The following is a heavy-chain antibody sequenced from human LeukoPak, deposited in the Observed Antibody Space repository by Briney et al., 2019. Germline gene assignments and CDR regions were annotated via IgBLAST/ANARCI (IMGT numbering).Heavy chain of an antibody. CDR2: IKQDGTEK. Sequence: GGSLRLSCAASGFTFSNYWMSWVRQAPGKGLEWVAHIKQDGTEKYYVDSVKGRFTISRDNTKISLHLQMYSLRAEDTAVYYCARVGKNGWDFDHWGQGTLVTVSS. V-gene: IGHV3-7*01. D-gene: IGHD6-19*01. J-gene: IGHJ4*02. CDR3: ARVGKNGWDFDH. CDR1: GFTFSNYW.